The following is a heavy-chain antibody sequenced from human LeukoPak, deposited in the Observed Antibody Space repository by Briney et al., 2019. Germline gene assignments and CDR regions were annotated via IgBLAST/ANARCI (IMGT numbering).Heavy chain of an antibody. Sequence: GGSPRLSCAASGFTFSSYEMNWVRQAPGKGLEWVSSISSSSSYIYYADSVKGRFTISRDNAKNSLYLQMNSLRAEDTAVYYCAKSGYNRFDYWGQGTLVTVSS. CDR2: ISSSSSYI. CDR3: AKSGYNRFDY. D-gene: IGHD5-24*01. J-gene: IGHJ4*02. CDR1: GFTFSSYE. V-gene: IGHV3-21*04.